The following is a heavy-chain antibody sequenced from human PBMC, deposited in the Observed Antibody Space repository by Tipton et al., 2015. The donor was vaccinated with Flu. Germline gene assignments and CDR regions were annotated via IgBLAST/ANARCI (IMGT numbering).Heavy chain of an antibody. CDR2: IYYTGIT. CDR1: GGSISSYF. J-gene: IGHJ4*02. D-gene: IGHD3-10*02. V-gene: IGHV4-59*08. Sequence: TLSLTCNVSGGSISSYFWTWIRQPPGKGLEWIGDIYYTGITYYNPSLKSRVTISVDTSKSQFSLMLRSVTAADTAAYYCARLSYYDVDLRNFYFDYWGLGALVTVSS. CDR3: ARLSYYDVDLRNFYFDY.